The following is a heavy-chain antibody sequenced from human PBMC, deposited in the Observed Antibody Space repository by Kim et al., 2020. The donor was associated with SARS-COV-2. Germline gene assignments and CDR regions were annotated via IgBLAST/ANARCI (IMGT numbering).Heavy chain of an antibody. D-gene: IGHD6-13*01. CDR2: ISWNSGSI. V-gene: IGHV3-9*01. J-gene: IGHJ6*02. CDR1: GFTFDDYA. CDR3: AKDGYSSSWSGGYGMDV. Sequence: GGSLRLSCAASGFTFDDYAMHWVRQAPGKGLEWVSGISWNSGSIGYADSVKGRFTISRDNAKNSLYLQMNSLRAEDTALYYCAKDGYSSSWSGGYGMDVRGQGTTVTVSS.